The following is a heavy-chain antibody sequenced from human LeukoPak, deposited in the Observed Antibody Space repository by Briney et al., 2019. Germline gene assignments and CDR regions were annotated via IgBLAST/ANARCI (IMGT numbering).Heavy chain of an antibody. CDR3: ARDGDVVY. CDR1: GYTFTSYY. D-gene: IGHD7-27*01. J-gene: IGHJ4*02. Sequence: AASVNVSCKASGYTFTSYYMHWVRQAPGQGLEWMGIINPSGGSTSYAQKLQGRVTMTTDTSTSTAYMELRSLRSDDTAVYYCARDGDVVYWGQGTLVTVSS. V-gene: IGHV1-46*01. CDR2: INPSGGST.